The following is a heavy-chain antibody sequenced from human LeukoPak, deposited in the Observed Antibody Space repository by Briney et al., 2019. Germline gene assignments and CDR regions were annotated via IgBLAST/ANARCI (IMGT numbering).Heavy chain of an antibody. V-gene: IGHV3-21*01. Sequence: GRSLRVFCAASGFTFSSYSMNWVRQAPGKGLERVSSISSSSSYIYYADSVKGRFTISRDNAKNSLYLQMNSLRAEDTAVYYCARDIAVFLRGMDVWGQGTTVTVSS. CDR1: GFTFSSYS. D-gene: IGHD6-19*01. CDR2: ISSSSSYI. CDR3: ARDIAVFLRGMDV. J-gene: IGHJ6*02.